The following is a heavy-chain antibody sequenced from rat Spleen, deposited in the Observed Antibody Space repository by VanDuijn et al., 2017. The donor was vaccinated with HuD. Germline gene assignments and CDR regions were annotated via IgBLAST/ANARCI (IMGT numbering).Heavy chain of an antibody. CDR2: INFDGSGT. CDR3: ARTYYYDGYYYFDY. J-gene: IGHJ2*01. V-gene: IGHV5-31*01. CDR1: GFTFKNYW. D-gene: IGHD1-12*03. Sequence: EVQLVESGGGLVQPGRSLKLSCVASGFTFKNYWMTWIRQAPTKGLEWVASINFDGSGTYYRDSVKGRFTFSRDNAKTTLYLQMDSLRSEDTATYYCARTYYYDGYYYFDYWGQGVMVTVSS.